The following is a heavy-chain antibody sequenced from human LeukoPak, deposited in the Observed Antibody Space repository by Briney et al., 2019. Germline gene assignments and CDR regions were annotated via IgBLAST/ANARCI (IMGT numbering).Heavy chain of an antibody. CDR1: GYTFTGYY. Sequence: ASVRVSCKASGYTFTGYYMHWVRQAPGQGLEWMGWINPNSGGTNYAQKFQGRVTMTRDTSISTACMELSRLRSDDTAVYYCARDGFVVVPATISNLFDPWGQGTLVTVSS. CDR2: INPNSGGT. CDR3: ARDGFVVVPATISNLFDP. D-gene: IGHD2-2*01. V-gene: IGHV1-2*02. J-gene: IGHJ5*02.